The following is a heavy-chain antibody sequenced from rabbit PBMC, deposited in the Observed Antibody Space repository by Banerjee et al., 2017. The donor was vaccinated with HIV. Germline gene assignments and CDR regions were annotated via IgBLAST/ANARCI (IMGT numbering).Heavy chain of an antibody. CDR1: GLDFSSSYW. D-gene: IGHD2-1*01. CDR2: IYTGGSGYT. J-gene: IGHJ4*01. Sequence: QEQLVEYGGDLVQPEGSLTLTCKASGLDFSSSYWICWVRQAPGKGLEWIACIYTGGSGYTYYANWAKGRFTISKTSSTTVTLQMTSLTAADTATYFCARENDDVESGAYNLWGPGTLVTVS. CDR3: ARENDDVESGAYNL. V-gene: IGHV1S45*01.